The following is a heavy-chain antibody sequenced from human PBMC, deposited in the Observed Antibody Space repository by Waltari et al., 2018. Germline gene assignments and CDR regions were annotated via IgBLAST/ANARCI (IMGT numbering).Heavy chain of an antibody. CDR1: GFPFSNPW. Sequence: EVQLVESGGGLVQPGGCLRLSCADSGFPFSNPWMNWVRQVPGKGVVWVSRIKRDGSITGYADFAKGRFTISRDNAKNTVDLQMNSLGPEDTAVYYCARDGERGGDYDYWGQGTLVTVSS. J-gene: IGHJ4*02. CDR3: ARDGERGGDYDY. CDR2: IKRDGSIT. V-gene: IGHV3-74*01. D-gene: IGHD4-17*01.